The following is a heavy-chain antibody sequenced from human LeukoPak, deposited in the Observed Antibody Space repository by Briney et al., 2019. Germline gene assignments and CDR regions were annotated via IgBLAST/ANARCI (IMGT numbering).Heavy chain of an antibody. CDR1: GFTVSSNY. CDR3: ASGYSAYKRSYYYGMDV. D-gene: IGHD5-12*01. CDR2: IYTDAST. V-gene: IGHV3-53*04. J-gene: IGHJ6*02. Sequence: PGGSLRLSCVASGFTVSSNYMSWVRQAPGKGLEWVSLIYTDASTYYADSVKGRFTISRHNSKNTLYLQMNSLRPEDTAVYYCASGYSAYKRSYYYGMDVWGQGTTVTVSS.